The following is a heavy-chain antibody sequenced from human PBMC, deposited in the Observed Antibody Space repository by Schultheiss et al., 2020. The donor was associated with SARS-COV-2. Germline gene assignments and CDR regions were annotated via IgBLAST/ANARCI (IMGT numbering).Heavy chain of an antibody. V-gene: IGHV3-30*07. CDR1: GFTFSSYE. CDR3: AKEDYPPIQNYYYYGMDV. J-gene: IGHJ6*02. Sequence: GGSLRLSCAASGFTFSSYEMNWVRQAPGKGLEWVAVISYDGSNKYYADSVKGRFTISRDNSKNTLYLQMNSLRAEDTAVYYCAKEDYPPIQNYYYYGMDVWGQGTTVTVSS. D-gene: IGHD3-16*01. CDR2: ISYDGSNK.